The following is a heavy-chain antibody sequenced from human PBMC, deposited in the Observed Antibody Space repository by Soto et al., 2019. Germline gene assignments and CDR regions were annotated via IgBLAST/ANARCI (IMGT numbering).Heavy chain of an antibody. V-gene: IGHV3-72*01. CDR3: PRAAYGHGFDI. CDR2: SRNRGGGYIT. D-gene: IGHD4-17*01. CDR1: GYTISDHY. J-gene: IGHJ3*02. Sequence: MQLVESGGDLVQPGGSLKLSCVGSGYTISDHYMDWVRQAPGKGLEWVGRSRNRGGGYITQYAASVRGIFTVSRDDSKASLYLQMNSLKNENTAVYYSPRAAYGHGFDIWGQGTVVTVSS.